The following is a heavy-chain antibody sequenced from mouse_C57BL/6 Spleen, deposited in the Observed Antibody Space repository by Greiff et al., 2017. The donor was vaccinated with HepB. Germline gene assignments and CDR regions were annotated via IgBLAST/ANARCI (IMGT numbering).Heavy chain of an antibody. CDR2: IDTSDSET. V-gene: IGHV1-52*01. CDR3: ARGRNDLDY. CDR1: GYTFTSYW. Sequence: QVQLQQPGAELVRPGSSVKLSCKASGYTFTSYWMHWVKQRPIQGLEWIGNIDTSDSETHYNQKFKDKATLTVDKSSSTAYMQLSSLTSEDSAVYYCARGRNDLDYWGQGTTLTVSS. D-gene: IGHD2-1*01. J-gene: IGHJ2*01.